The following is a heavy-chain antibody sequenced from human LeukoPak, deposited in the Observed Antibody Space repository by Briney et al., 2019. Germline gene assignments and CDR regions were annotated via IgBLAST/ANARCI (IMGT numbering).Heavy chain of an antibody. CDR3: AKVFSTYCFDS. CDR2: IGATGSTT. CDR1: GFTFSKNA. D-gene: IGHD2/OR15-2a*01. J-gene: IGHJ4*02. V-gene: IGHV3-23*01. Sequence: GGSLRLSCTGSGFTFSKNAMRWVRQAPGEGLEWVAAIGATGSTTYYADSVKGRFTISRDNSKNTIYLQMDSLRAEDTAIYYCAKVFSTYCFDSWGQGTLVTVSS.